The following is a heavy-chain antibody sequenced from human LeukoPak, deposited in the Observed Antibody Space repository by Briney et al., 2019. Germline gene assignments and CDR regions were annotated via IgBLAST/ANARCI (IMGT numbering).Heavy chain of an antibody. J-gene: IGHJ4*02. CDR3: ARVGDKTPLLDY. Sequence: ASVKVSCKASGYTFSSYDIHWMRQATGQGLEWMGWMNPNSGHTDYAEKFQGRVTITRNTSISTAYMQLSSLRFEDTAVYYCARVGDKTPLLDYWGQGTLVTVSS. V-gene: IGHV1-8*03. CDR2: MNPNSGHT. D-gene: IGHD4-23*01. CDR1: GYTFSSYD.